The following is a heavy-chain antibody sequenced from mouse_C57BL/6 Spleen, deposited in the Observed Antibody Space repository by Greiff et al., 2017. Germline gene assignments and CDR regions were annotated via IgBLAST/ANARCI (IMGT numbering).Heavy chain of an antibody. J-gene: IGHJ2*01. CDR1: GYTFTSYW. CDR3: ARDTTVVADY. CDR2: IHPNSGST. V-gene: IGHV1-64*01. D-gene: IGHD1-1*01. Sequence: QVQLQQPGAELVKPGASVKLSCKASGYTFTSYWMHWVKQRPGQGLEWIGMIHPNSGSTNYNEKFKSKATLTVDKSSRTAYMQLSSLTSEDSAVYYCARDTTVVADYWGQGTTLTVSS.